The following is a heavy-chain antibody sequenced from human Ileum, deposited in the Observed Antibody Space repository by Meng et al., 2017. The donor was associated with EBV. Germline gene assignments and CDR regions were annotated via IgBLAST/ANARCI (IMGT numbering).Heavy chain of an antibody. CDR1: GYTFTNYA. CDR2: INAGNGNT. D-gene: IGHD3-10*01. CDR3: ARDQGAWFGEAPRFDY. V-gene: IGHV1-3*01. Sequence: QVQLVQSGAEVKKPGASAKVSCKASGYTFTNYAMHWVRQAPGQRLEWMGWINAGNGNTKYSQKFQGRVTITRDTSASTAYMELSSLRSEDTAVYYCARDQGAWFGEAPRFDYWGQGTLVTVSS. J-gene: IGHJ4*02.